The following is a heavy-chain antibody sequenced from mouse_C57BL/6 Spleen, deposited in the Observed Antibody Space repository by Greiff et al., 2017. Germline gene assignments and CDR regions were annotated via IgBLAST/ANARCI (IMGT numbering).Heavy chain of an antibody. CDR1: GYTFTDYE. D-gene: IGHD1-1*01. CDR2: IDPETGGT. V-gene: IGHV1-15*01. Sequence: VQLQQSGAELVRPGASVTLSCKASGYTFTDYEMHWVKQTPVHGLEWIGAIDPETGGTAYNQKFKGKAILTADKSSSTAYMELRSLTSEDSAVYYCTPLTTVVATNFDYWGQGTTRTVSS. CDR3: TPLTTVVATNFDY. J-gene: IGHJ2*01.